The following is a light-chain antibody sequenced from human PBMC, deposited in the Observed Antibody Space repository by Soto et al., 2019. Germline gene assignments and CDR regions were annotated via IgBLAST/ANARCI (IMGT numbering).Light chain of an antibody. CDR3: QLRSIWRQT. CDR2: DAS. CDR1: RDVSSSY. J-gene: IGKJ1*01. Sequence: EIGMTHSPGTLSLSTGERATLSCRASRDVSSSYLAWYQQKPGQAPRLLIYDASNRATGIPARFSGSGSGTDFTLTIISLEPEDFAVYYCQLRSIWRQTFGQGTKVDIK. V-gene: IGKV3D-11*01.